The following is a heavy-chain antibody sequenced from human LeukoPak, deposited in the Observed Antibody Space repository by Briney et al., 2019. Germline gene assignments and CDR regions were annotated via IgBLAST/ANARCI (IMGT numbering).Heavy chain of an antibody. CDR1: GGSISSSSYY. D-gene: IGHD6-6*01. CDR3: ARAKAARDDFFSGYYYYMDV. Sequence: SETLSLTCTVSGGSISSSSYYWGWIRQPPGKGLEWIGSIYYSGSTYYNPSLKSRVTISVDTSKNHFSLKLSSVTAADTAVYYCARAKAARDDFFSGYYYYMDVWGKGTTATVSS. V-gene: IGHV4-39*02. J-gene: IGHJ6*03. CDR2: IYYSGST.